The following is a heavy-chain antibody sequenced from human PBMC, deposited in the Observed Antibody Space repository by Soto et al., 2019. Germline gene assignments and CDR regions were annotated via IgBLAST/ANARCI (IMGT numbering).Heavy chain of an antibody. Sequence: QVELVQSGTEVKKAGASVKVSCEASSFTFIDYYIHWVRQAPGQGLECMGWINAKNGGTRYAEKFQDRVTLTRDRSITTAYLELHRLRSDDTAVYYCARSHCTDGICYTEVIPSWGQGTLVTVSS. D-gene: IGHD2-8*01. CDR1: SFTFIDYY. V-gene: IGHV1-2*02. J-gene: IGHJ5*02. CDR2: INAKNGGT. CDR3: ARSHCTDGICYTEVIPS.